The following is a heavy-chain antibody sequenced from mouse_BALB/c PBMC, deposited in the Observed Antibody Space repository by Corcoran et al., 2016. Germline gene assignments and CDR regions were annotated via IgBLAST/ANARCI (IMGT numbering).Heavy chain of an antibody. CDR2: INTYTGEP. D-gene: IGHD1-1*01. V-gene: IGHV9-3-1*01. Sequence: QIQLVQSGPELKKPGETVKISCKASGYTFTNYGMNWVKQAPGKGLKWMGWINTYTGEPTYADDFKGRFAFSLETSASTAYLQINNLKNEDTATYFCARGKYSTVGFAYWGQWTLVTVSA. J-gene: IGHJ3*01. CDR1: GYTFTNYG. CDR3: ARGKYSTVGFAY.